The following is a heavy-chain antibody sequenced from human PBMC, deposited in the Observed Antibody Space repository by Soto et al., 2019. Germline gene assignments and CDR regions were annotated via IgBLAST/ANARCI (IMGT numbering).Heavy chain of an antibody. CDR1: GFSFTNFA. CDR2: IGGSGDIT. D-gene: IGHD2-21*02. V-gene: IGHV3-23*01. J-gene: IGHJ4*02. CDR3: AKDDFTDRGDDYFDY. Sequence: GGCLILSFASAGFSFTNFAMSWVRQAPGKVLEWVAGIGGSGDITWYADSVKGRLSISRDNSKNTLYLQLNSLRFEDTAVYYCAKDDFTDRGDDYFDYWGPGTLVTVSS.